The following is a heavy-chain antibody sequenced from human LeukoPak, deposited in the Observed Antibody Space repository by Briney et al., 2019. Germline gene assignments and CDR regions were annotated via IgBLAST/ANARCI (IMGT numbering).Heavy chain of an antibody. CDR1: GGTFSSYA. D-gene: IGHD1-7*01. Sequence: SVKVSCKASGGTFSSYAISWVPQAPGQGLEWMGGIIPIFGTANYAQKFQGRVTITADESTSTAYMELSSLRSEDTAVYYCAREEAELRVLDIWGQGTMVTVSS. J-gene: IGHJ3*02. CDR2: IIPIFGTA. V-gene: IGHV1-69*13. CDR3: AREEAELRVLDI.